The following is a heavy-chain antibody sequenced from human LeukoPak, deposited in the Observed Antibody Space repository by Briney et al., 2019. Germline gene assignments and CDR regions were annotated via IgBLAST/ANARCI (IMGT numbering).Heavy chain of an antibody. Sequence: VASVKVSCKASGGTFSSYAISWVRQAPGQGLEWMGRIIPILGIANYAQKFQGRVTITADKSTSTAYMELSSLRSDDTAVYYCARGLCGDCFYFDPWGQGTLVTVSS. CDR2: IIPILGIA. V-gene: IGHV1-69*04. CDR3: ARGLCGDCFYFDP. D-gene: IGHD2-21*02. J-gene: IGHJ5*02. CDR1: GGTFSSYA.